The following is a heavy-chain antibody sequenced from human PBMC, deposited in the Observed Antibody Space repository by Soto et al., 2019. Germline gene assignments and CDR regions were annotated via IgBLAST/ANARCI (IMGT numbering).Heavy chain of an antibody. D-gene: IGHD2-2*01. CDR2: ISGSGGST. Sequence: EVQLLESGGGLVQPGGSLRLSCAASGFTFSSYAMSWVRQAPGKGLEWVSAISGSGGSTYYADSVKARFTISRDNSKNTLYLQMNSLRAEDTAVYYCAKDREYQLLGSGFSCAFDIWGQGTMVTVSS. V-gene: IGHV3-23*01. CDR3: AKDREYQLLGSGFSCAFDI. CDR1: GFTFSSYA. J-gene: IGHJ3*02.